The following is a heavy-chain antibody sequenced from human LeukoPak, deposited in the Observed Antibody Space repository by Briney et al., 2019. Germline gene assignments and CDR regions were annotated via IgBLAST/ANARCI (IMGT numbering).Heavy chain of an antibody. CDR1: GFTFSTYS. CDR3: ASEDYYDSSAYYYRNFQH. V-gene: IGHV3-21*01. CDR2: ISSSSSYM. Sequence: GGSLRLSCAASGFTFSTYSMNWVRQAPGKGLEWVSSISSSSSYMKYADSVRGRFTISRDNAKNSLYLQMNSLRAEDTAVYYCASEDYYDSSAYYYRNFQHWGQGTLVTVSS. D-gene: IGHD3-22*01. J-gene: IGHJ1*01.